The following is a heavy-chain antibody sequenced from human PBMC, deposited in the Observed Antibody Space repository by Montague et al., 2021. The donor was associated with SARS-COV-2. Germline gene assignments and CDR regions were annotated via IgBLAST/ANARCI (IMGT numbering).Heavy chain of an antibody. J-gene: IGHJ4*02. CDR2: ISGSGGST. D-gene: IGHD3-10*01. CDR1: GFTFSSFE. Sequence: SLRLSCAVSGFTFSSFEMSWVRQAPGKGLEWVSVISGSGGSTYYADSVKGRFTISRDNSKNTLYLQMNSLRAEDTAVYYCAKGLRSGSYYSSDFYYGGQGTRSTVPS. V-gene: IGHV3-23*01. CDR3: AKGLRSGSYYSSDFYY.